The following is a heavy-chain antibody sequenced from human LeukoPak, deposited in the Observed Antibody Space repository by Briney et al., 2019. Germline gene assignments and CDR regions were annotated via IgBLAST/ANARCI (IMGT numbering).Heavy chain of an antibody. V-gene: IGHV3-23*01. D-gene: IGHD2-15*01. CDR1: GLTASSNY. J-gene: IGHJ4*02. CDR2: ISNNGGYT. Sequence: GGSLRLSCAASGLTASSNYMSWVRQAPGKGLEWVSAISNNGGYTYYADSVQGRFTISRDNSKSTLCLQMNSLRAEDTAVYYCAKQLGYCSDGSCYFPYWGQGTLVTVSS. CDR3: AKQLGYCSDGSCYFPY.